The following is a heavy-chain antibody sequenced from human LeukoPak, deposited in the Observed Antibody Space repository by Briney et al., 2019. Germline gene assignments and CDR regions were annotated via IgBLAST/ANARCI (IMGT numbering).Heavy chain of an antibody. CDR2: IYYDGSNI. Sequence: GWSLTLSCAASEFTFTTYGMHWVRQAPGKGLEWVAFIYYDGSNIYYADYVKGRFTISRDISKNTLYLQMDTLRAEDTAIYYCARDWKTNSFDYWGQGTLVTVSS. J-gene: IGHJ4*02. CDR1: EFTFTTYG. V-gene: IGHV3-33*01. CDR3: ARDWKTNSFDY. D-gene: IGHD1-1*01.